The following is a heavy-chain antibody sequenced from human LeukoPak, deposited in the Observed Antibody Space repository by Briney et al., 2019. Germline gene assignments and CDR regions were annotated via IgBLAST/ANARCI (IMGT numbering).Heavy chain of an antibody. CDR2: IIPIFGTA. CDR1: GGTFSSYA. V-gene: IGHV1-69*05. Sequence: GASVKVSCKASGGTFSSYAISWVRQAPGQGLEWMGGIIPIFGTANYAQKFQGRVTITTDESTSTAYMELSSLRSEDTAVYYCAREDRYCSGGSCYSALDYYYYYYMDVWGKGTTVTVSS. J-gene: IGHJ6*03. CDR3: AREDRYCSGGSCYSALDYYYYYYMDV. D-gene: IGHD2-15*01.